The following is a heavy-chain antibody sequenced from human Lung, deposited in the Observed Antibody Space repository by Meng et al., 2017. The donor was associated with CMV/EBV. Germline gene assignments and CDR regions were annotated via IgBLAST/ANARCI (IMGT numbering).Heavy chain of an antibody. D-gene: IGHD3-3*01. J-gene: IGHJ6*02. V-gene: IGHV3-48*04. Sequence: GEXXKISCAASGFTFSSYSMNWVRQAPGKGLEWVSYISSSSSTIYYADSVKGRFTISRDNAKNSLYLQMNSLRAEDTAVYYCARDFPTDDFWSGYYPGYYGMDVWGQGTXVTVSS. CDR1: GFTFSSYS. CDR3: ARDFPTDDFWSGYYPGYYGMDV. CDR2: ISSSSSTI.